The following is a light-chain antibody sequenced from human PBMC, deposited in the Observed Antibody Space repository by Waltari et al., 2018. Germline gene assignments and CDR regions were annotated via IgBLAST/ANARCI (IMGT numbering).Light chain of an antibody. Sequence: QPVLTQPPSSSASPGESARLTCTLPSDINVGDFNIYWYQQKPGSPPRFLLYYTSASEKAQCPGVPSRFSGPKDASANAGILLISGLQSEDEADYYCMFWPSNVWVFGGGTKLTVL. CDR2: YTSASEK. J-gene: IGLJ3*02. CDR1: SDINVGDFN. CDR3: MFWPSNVWV. V-gene: IGLV5-37*01.